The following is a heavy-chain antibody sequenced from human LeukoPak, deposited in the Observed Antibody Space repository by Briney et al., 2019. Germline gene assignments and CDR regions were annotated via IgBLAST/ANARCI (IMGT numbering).Heavy chain of an antibody. Sequence: GGSLRLSCAASGFTVTTNYMSWVRQAPGNGLEWVSVTYSGGSSYYADSVKGRFTVSRDISKNTVYLQMSSLRTEDTALYYCARIPGTGTSGWFDSWGQGTPVTVSS. V-gene: IGHV3-53*01. J-gene: IGHJ5*01. CDR3: ARIPGTGTSGWFDS. CDR2: TYSGGSS. CDR1: GFTVTTNY. D-gene: IGHD1-14*01.